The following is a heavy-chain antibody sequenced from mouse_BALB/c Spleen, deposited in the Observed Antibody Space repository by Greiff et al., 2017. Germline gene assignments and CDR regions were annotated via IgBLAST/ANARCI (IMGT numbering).Heavy chain of an antibody. CDR2: ISDGGSYT. CDR3: ARGGSRQGYFDV. Sequence: EVKLVESGGGLVKPGGSLKLSCAASGFTFSDYYMYWVRQTPEKRLEWVATISDGGSYTYYPDSVKGRFTISRDNAKNNLYLQMSSLKSEDTAMYYCARGGSRQGYFDVWGAGTTVTVSS. CDR1: GFTFSDYY. D-gene: IGHD1-1*01. J-gene: IGHJ1*01. V-gene: IGHV5-4*02.